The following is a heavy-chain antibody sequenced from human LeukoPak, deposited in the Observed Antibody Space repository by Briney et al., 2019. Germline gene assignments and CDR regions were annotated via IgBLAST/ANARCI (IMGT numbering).Heavy chain of an antibody. CDR1: GGSISSSSYY. CDR2: IYYSGST. Sequence: PSETLSLTCTVSGGSISSSSYYWGWIRQPPGKGLEWIGSIYYSGSTYYNPSLKSRVTISVDTSKNQFSLKLSSVTAADTAAYYCARAIYYDTGSLRHYFDYWGQRTLVTVSS. V-gene: IGHV4-39*01. D-gene: IGHD3-22*01. CDR3: ARAIYYDTGSLRHYFDY. J-gene: IGHJ4*02.